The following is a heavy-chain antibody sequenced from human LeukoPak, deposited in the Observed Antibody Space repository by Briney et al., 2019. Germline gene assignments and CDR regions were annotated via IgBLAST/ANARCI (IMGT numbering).Heavy chain of an antibody. J-gene: IGHJ6*02. CDR3: ARDWLPITGGYDMDV. V-gene: IGHV1-3*01. CDR2: INAGNGNT. CDR1: GYTFTNYA. Sequence: PGGSLRLSCVASGYTFTNYAMHWVRQAPGQRLEWMGWINAGNGNTKYSQKFQGRVTITRDTSASTAYMELSSLRSEDTAVYYCARDWLPITGGYDMDVWGQGTTVTVSS. D-gene: IGHD3-3*01.